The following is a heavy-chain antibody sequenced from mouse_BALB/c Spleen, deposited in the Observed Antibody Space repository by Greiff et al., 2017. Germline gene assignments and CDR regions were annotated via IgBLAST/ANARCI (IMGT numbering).Heavy chain of an antibody. Sequence: LQQPGSELVRPGASVKLSCKASGYTFTSYWMHWVKQRPGQGLEWIGNIYPGSVSTNYDEKFKSKATLTVDTSSSTAYMQLSSLTSEDSAVYYCTRSGVTTVVATLDFDYWGQGTTLTVSS. J-gene: IGHJ2*01. D-gene: IGHD1-1*01. CDR1: GYTFTSYW. V-gene: IGHV1S22*01. CDR3: TRSGVTTVVATLDFDY. CDR2: IYPGSVST.